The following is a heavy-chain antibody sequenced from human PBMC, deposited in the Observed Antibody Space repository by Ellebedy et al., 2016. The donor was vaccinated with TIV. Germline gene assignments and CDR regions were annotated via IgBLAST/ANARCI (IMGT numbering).Heavy chain of an antibody. CDR3: AKIGHYYYTSDYRDDVFDV. D-gene: IGHD3-22*01. CDR2: INLSGGTP. V-gene: IGHV1-46*01. Sequence: ASVKVSCKPSGLTFTNYYMQWVRQAPGQGLEWMAMINLSGGTPTYAQKFQGRVTVTRDTSTGAVYMELGRLRSEDTAVYYCAKIGHYYYTSDYRDDVFDVWGQGTMVSVSS. CDR1: GLTFTNYY. J-gene: IGHJ3*01.